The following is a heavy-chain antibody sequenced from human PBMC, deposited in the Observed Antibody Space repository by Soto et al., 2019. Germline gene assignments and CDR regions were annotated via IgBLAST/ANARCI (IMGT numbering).Heavy chain of an antibody. CDR3: TTAYDSSGYYSDAFDI. D-gene: IGHD3-22*01. J-gene: IGHJ3*02. CDR1: GFTFSNAW. V-gene: IGHV3-15*07. Sequence: EVQLVESGGGLVKPGGSLRLSCAASGFTFSNAWMNWVRQAPGKGLEWVGRIKSKTDGGTTDYAAPVKGRFTISRDDSKNTLYLQMNSLKTEDTAVYYCTTAYDSSGYYSDAFDIWGQGTMVTVSS. CDR2: IKSKTDGGTT.